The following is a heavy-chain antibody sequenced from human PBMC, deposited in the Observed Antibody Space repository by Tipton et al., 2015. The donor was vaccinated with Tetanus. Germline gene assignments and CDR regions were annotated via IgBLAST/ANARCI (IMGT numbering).Heavy chain of an antibody. V-gene: IGHV3-33*01. D-gene: IGHD2-15*01. J-gene: IGHJ4*02. Sequence: SLRLSCAASGFIFSSYGIHWVRQAPGKGLEWLAVSWYDGTDKYYADSVKGRSTISRDNSKNTLYLQMNSLRAEDTALYYCAREADCSGGSCFSGDFDTWGQGTRVTVSS. CDR3: AREADCSGGSCFSGDFDT. CDR1: GFIFSSYG. CDR2: SWYDGTDK.